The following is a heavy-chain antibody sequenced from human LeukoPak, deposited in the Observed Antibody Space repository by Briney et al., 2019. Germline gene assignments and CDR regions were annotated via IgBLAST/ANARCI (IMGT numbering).Heavy chain of an antibody. CDR1: GGSISSYY. D-gene: IGHD2/OR15-2a*01. CDR3: ARSLRISQFDP. Sequence: PSETLSLTCTVSGGSISSYYWSWIRQPPGKGLEWIGYIYYSGSTNYNPSLKSRVTISVDTSKNQFSLKLSSVTAADTAVYYCARSLRISQFDPWGQGTLVTVSS. V-gene: IGHV4-59*12. CDR2: IYYSGST. J-gene: IGHJ5*02.